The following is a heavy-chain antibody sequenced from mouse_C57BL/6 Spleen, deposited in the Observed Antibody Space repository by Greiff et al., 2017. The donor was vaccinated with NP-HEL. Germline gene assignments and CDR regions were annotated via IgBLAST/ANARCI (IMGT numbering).Heavy chain of an antibody. V-gene: IGHV1-39*01. Sequence: VQLQQSGPELVKPGASVKISCKASGYSFTDYNMNWVKQSNGKSLEWIGVINPNYGTPSYNQKFKCKATLTVDQSSSPAYMQLNSLTSEDSAVYYCARGVTTVSYWYFEVWGTGTTVTVSS. CDR2: INPNYGTP. CDR3: ARGVTTVSYWYFEV. D-gene: IGHD1-1*01. CDR1: GYSFTDYN. J-gene: IGHJ1*03.